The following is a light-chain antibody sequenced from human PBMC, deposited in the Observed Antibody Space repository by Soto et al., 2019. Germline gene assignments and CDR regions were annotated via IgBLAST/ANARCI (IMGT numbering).Light chain of an antibody. V-gene: IGKV3-20*01. CDR3: QQYGSSPT. J-gene: IGKJ5*01. Sequence: ELVMTQSPATLSVSPGERATLSCRARQSATSSYLAWYQQKPGQAPRRLIYGASSRATGIPDRFSGSGSGTDFTLTISRLEPEDFAVYYCQQYGSSPTFGEGTRLEI. CDR2: GAS. CDR1: QSATSSY.